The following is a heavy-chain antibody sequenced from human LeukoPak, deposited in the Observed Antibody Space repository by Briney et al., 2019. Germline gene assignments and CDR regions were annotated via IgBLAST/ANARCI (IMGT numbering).Heavy chain of an antibody. Sequence: GGSLRLSCAASGFTFSSYWMSWVRQAPGKGLEWVANIKQDGSEKYYVDSVKGRFTISRDDAKNSLYLQMNSLRAEDTAVYYCARQDSCSWYYYYYMDVWGKGTTVTVSS. J-gene: IGHJ6*03. CDR1: GFTFSSYW. D-gene: IGHD6-13*01. CDR3: ARQDSCSWYYYYYMDV. CDR2: IKQDGSEK. V-gene: IGHV3-7*01.